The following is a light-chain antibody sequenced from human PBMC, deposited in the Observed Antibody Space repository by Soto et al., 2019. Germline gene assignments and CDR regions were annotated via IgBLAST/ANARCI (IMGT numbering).Light chain of an antibody. CDR1: QSIGIN. CDR2: AAS. Sequence: DIQMTQSPSSLSASVGDRVTITCRASQSIGINLNWYQQKPGKAPKLLIYAASSLKSGVPPRFSGSGSGTDFTLTISRLQPEDFATYYWHQSYSSPCTFGQGTILEIK. V-gene: IGKV1-39*01. J-gene: IGKJ2*02. CDR3: HQSYSSPCT.